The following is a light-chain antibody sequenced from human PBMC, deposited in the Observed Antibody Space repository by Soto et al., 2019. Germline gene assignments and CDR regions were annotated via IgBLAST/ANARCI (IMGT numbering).Light chain of an antibody. Sequence: DIQMTQSPSSLSAYVGDRVTITCRASQGISNHLAWYQQKPGKLPKLLIYAASILQSGVPSRFSGSGSGTDFTLTISSLQPEDVAIYYCQKFTSAPFTFAGGSMVDIK. CDR2: AAS. V-gene: IGKV1-27*01. CDR3: QKFTSAPFT. CDR1: QGISNH. J-gene: IGKJ4*01.